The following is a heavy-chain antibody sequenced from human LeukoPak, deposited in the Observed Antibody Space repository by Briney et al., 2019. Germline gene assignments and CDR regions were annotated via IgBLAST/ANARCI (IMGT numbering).Heavy chain of an antibody. CDR3: ARFPSTRLDILTGYYNSWYFDL. Sequence: GGSLRLSCAASGFTFSSYWMSWVRQAPGKGLEWVANIKQDGSEKYYVDSVKGRFTISRDNAKNSLYPQMNSLRAEDTAVYYCARFPSTRLDILTGYYNSWYFDLWGRGTLVTVSS. CDR2: IKQDGSEK. V-gene: IGHV3-7*04. CDR1: GFTFSSYW. D-gene: IGHD3-9*01. J-gene: IGHJ2*01.